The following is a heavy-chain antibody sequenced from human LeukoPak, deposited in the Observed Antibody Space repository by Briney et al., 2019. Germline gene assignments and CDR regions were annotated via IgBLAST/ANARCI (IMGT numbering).Heavy chain of an antibody. Sequence: GASVKVSCKVSGYTLTELSMHWVRQAPGKGLEWVGGFDPEDGETIYAQKFQGRVTMTEDTSTDTAYMELSSLRSEDTAVYYCATAIPGVVVPAATGGGYYYYMDVWGKGTTVTVSS. CDR3: ATAIPGVVVPAATGGGYYYYMDV. CDR1: GYTLTELS. CDR2: FDPEDGET. D-gene: IGHD2-2*01. J-gene: IGHJ6*03. V-gene: IGHV1-24*01.